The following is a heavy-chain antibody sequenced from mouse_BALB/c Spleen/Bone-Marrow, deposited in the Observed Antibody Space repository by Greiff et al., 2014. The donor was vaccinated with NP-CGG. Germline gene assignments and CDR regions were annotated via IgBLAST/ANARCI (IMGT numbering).Heavy chain of an antibody. V-gene: IGHV1S130*01. D-gene: IGHD2-14*01. CDR3: ARSYRFWYFDV. CDR1: GYTFTSSW. J-gene: IGHJ1*01. Sequence: VQLQQSGSVLVRPGASVKLSCKASGYTFTSSWMHWAKQRPGQGLEWIGDIHPNSGNTNYNEKFRGKVTLTVDTSSNTAYVDLSSLTSEDSAVYYCARSYRFWYFDVWGAGTTVTVSS. CDR2: IHPNSGNT.